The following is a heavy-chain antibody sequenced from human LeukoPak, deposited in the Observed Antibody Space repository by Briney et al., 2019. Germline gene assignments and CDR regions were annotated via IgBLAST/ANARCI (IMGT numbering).Heavy chain of an antibody. CDR2: IYYSGTT. CDR3: ARHKYQVLYGIFDF. CDR1: GGSISSYY. J-gene: IGHJ4*02. V-gene: IGHV4-59*08. Sequence: PSETLSLTCTVSGGSISSYYWSWIRQPPGKGLEWIGFIYYSGTTNYNPSLKSRVTISVDTSKNQFSLKLRSLTAADTAVYYCARHKYQVLYGIFDFWGQGILVTVSS. D-gene: IGHD2-2*02.